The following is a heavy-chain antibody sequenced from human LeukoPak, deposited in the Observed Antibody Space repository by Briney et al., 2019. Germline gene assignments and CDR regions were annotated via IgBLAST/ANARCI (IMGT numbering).Heavy chain of an antibody. V-gene: IGHV3-23*01. Sequence: GGSLRLSGAASGFTFSSYAMSWVRQAPGKGLEWVSAISGSGGSTYYADSVKGRFTISRDNSKNTLYLQMNSLRAEDTAVYYCAKDQDSSGWQGWFDPWGQGTLVTVSS. CDR3: AKDQDSSGWQGWFDP. D-gene: IGHD6-19*01. J-gene: IGHJ5*02. CDR1: GFTFSSYA. CDR2: ISGSGGST.